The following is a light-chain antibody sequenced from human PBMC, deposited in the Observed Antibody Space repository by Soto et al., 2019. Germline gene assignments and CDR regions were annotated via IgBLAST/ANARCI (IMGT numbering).Light chain of an antibody. Sequence: EIVLTQYQSTLSLSPGGRATLSCRASQSVSSEKLAWYQQKPGQAPRLLIFGASGRATGIPERFSGSGSGTDFSLTISRLEPEDSAVYYCQQYGSSLLTFGGGTKVDI. J-gene: IGKJ4*01. CDR1: QSVSSEK. CDR2: GAS. V-gene: IGKV3-20*01. CDR3: QQYGSSLLT.